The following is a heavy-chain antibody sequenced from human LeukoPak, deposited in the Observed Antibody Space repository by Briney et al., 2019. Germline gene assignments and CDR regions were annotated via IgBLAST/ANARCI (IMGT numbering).Heavy chain of an antibody. V-gene: IGHV4-38-2*02. Sequence: SETLSLICTVSGYSISSGYYGGWIRQPPGKGLEWIGSVYHSESTYYNPSLKSRVTISVDTSKNQFSLKLSSVTAADTAVYYCARGTYYYGMDVWGQGTTVTVSS. CDR1: GYSISSGYY. J-gene: IGHJ6*02. CDR3: ARGTYYYGMDV. CDR2: VYHSEST.